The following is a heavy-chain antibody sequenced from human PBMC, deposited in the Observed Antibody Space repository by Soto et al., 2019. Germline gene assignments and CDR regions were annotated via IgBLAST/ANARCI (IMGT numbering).Heavy chain of an antibody. V-gene: IGHV4-39*01. CDR2: IYYSGST. Sequence: SETLSLTCTVSGGSISSSSYYWGWIRQPPGKGLEWIGSIYYSGSTYYNPSLKSRVTISVDTSKNQFSLKLSSVTAADTAVYYSARKSPLLAVAPNWFDPWGQGTLVTVSS. CDR3: ARKSPLLAVAPNWFDP. D-gene: IGHD6-19*01. CDR1: GGSISSSSYY. J-gene: IGHJ5*02.